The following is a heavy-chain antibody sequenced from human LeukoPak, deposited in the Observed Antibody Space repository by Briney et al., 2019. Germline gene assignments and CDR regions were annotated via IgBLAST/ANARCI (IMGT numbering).Heavy chain of an antibody. D-gene: IGHD5-18*01. CDR1: GFTFSSYA. CDR3: AQGYSYGISEPFFDY. Sequence: GGSLRLSCAASGFTFSSYAMTWVRQAPGKGLIWVSTISGSGGSTYYADSVKGRFTISRDNSKNTLYLQMNSLRAEDTAVYYCAQGYSYGISEPFFDYWGQGTLVTVSS. CDR2: ISGSGGST. J-gene: IGHJ4*02. V-gene: IGHV3-23*01.